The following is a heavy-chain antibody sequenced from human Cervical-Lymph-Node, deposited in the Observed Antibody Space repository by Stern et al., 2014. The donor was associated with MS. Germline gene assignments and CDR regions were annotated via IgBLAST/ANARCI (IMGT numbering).Heavy chain of an antibody. CDR3: ARTKTVTTYYGMDV. CDR1: GYTFTDYY. Sequence: QVQLVQSGAEVKKPGASVKVSCTASGYTFTDYYLHWVRQAPGQGLEWMGWINHVHGCTSSAQKFQGRVTMTRDTAISTAYMELSRLTSDDTAVYYCARTKTVTTYYGMDVWGQGTTVTVSS. D-gene: IGHD4-17*01. CDR2: INHVHGCT. J-gene: IGHJ6*02. V-gene: IGHV1-2*02.